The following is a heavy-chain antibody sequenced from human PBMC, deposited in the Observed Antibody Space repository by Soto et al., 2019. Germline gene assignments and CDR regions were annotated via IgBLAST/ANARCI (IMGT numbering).Heavy chain of an antibody. V-gene: IGHV1-2*04. J-gene: IGHJ4*02. D-gene: IGHD1-26*01. Sequence: ASVKVSCKASGYTFTGYYMHWVRQAPGQGLEWMGWINPNSGGTNYAQKFQGWVTMTRDTSISTAYMELSRLRSDDTAVYYCARLGGSYAVPHFDYWGQGTLVTVS. CDR1: GYTFTGYY. CDR3: ARLGGSYAVPHFDY. CDR2: INPNSGGT.